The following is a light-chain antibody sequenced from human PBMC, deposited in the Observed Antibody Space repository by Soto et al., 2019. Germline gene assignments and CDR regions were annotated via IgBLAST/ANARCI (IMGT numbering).Light chain of an antibody. Sequence: QSVLTQPASVSGSPGQSITISCTGTSSDVGGYNYVSWYQQHPGKAPKLMIYEVSNRPSGVSNRFSGSKSGNTASLTISGLQAEDEADYYCSSYTSSSTSGWVFGGATNVTVL. CDR3: SSYTSSSTSGWV. CDR1: SSDVGGYNY. CDR2: EVS. V-gene: IGLV2-14*01. J-gene: IGLJ3*02.